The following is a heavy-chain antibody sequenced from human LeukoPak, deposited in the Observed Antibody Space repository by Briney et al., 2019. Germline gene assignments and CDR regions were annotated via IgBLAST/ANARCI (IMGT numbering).Heavy chain of an antibody. CDR2: IVHSGNT. J-gene: IGHJ3*02. CDR1: GGSSSGYY. Sequence: PSETLSLTCAVYGGSSSGYYWSWIRQPPGKGLEWIGEIVHSGNTKYNPSLKSRVTISVDTSKNQFSLNLTSVTAADTAVYYCARFGSSTWYKGAFDIWGQGTMVTVAS. V-gene: IGHV4-34*12. CDR3: ARFGSSTWYKGAFDI. D-gene: IGHD6-13*01.